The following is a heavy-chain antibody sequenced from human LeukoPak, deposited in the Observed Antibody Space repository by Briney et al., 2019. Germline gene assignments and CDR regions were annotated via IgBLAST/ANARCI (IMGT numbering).Heavy chain of an antibody. CDR3: ATGIIATTRVDY. CDR2: VDPEDGKT. J-gene: IGHJ4*02. V-gene: IGHV1-69-2*01. CDR1: GYTFTDHY. Sequence: ASVKVSCKVSGYTFTDHYLHWVQQAPGKGLEWVGLVDPEDGKTTYAEKFQGRVTITADTSTATAYMELSSLRSEDTAVYYRATGIIATTRVDYWGQGTLVTVSS. D-gene: IGHD5-12*01.